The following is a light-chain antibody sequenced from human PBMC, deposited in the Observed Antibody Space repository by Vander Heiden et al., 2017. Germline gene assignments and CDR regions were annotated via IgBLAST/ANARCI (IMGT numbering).Light chain of an antibody. CDR2: GKN. CDR1: SLSSYY. Sequence: SSALTQDPAVSVALGQPVRITCQGDSLSSYYASWSQQKPGQAPVIVIYGKNNRPSGIPDRFSGSSSGNTASVTITGAQAEDEADYYCNSRDSSGNHWVFGGGTKLTVL. V-gene: IGLV3-19*01. CDR3: NSRDSSGNHWV. J-gene: IGLJ3*02.